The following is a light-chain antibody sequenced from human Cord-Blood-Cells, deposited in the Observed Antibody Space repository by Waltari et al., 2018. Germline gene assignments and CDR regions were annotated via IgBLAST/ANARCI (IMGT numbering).Light chain of an antibody. V-gene: IGLV2-11*01. CDR2: DVS. CDR1: SSDVGGYNY. CDR3: CSYAGSYTYV. Sequence: QSALTQPRSVSGSPGQSVTISCTGTSSDVGGYNYVSWYQQHPGKAPKLMIYDVSKRPSGVPYRFSGCKSGNTAALTISGLQAEDEADYCGCSYAGSYTYVFGTGTKVTVL. J-gene: IGLJ1*01.